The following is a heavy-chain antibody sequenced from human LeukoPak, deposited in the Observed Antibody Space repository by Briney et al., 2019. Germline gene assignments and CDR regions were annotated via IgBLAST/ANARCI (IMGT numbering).Heavy chain of an antibody. CDR1: GYTFTSYG. CDR2: ISAYNGNT. J-gene: IGHJ5*02. Sequence: ASVKVSCKASGYTFTSYGISWVRQAPGQGLEWMGWISAYNGNTNYAQKLQGRVTMTTDTSTSTAYMELRSLRSDDTAVYYCARGLAPGPITIFGVVIIPVFWFDPWGQGTLSPSPQ. D-gene: IGHD3-3*01. CDR3: ARGLAPGPITIFGVVIIPVFWFDP. V-gene: IGHV1-18*01.